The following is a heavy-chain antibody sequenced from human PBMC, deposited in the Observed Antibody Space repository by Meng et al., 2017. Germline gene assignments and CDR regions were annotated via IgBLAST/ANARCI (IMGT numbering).Heavy chain of an antibody. J-gene: IGHJ4*02. CDR1: GFTFGDYA. CDR2: IRSKAYGGTT. V-gene: IGHV3-49*03. CDR3: TRAGGLLWFGELLFDY. D-gene: IGHD3-10*01. Sequence: GGSLRLSCTASGFTFGDYAMSWFRQAPGKGLEWVGFIRSKAYGGTTEYAASVKGRFTISRDDSKSIAYLQMNSLKTEDTAVYYCTRAGGLLWFGELLFDYWGQGTLVTVSS.